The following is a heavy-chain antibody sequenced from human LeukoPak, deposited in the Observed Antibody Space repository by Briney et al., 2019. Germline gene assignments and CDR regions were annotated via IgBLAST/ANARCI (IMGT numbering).Heavy chain of an antibody. CDR2: IKRDGSEK. CDR3: AGLKWQLERPTFDY. J-gene: IGHJ4*02. D-gene: IGHD6-13*01. V-gene: IGHV3-7*01. CDR1: GCTVSGYW. Sequence: GGSLRLSCAASGCTVSGYWMSWVRQAPEKGLEWVANIKRDGSEKYYVDSVKGRFTISRDNTENSLYLQMNSLRVEDTAVYYCAGLKWQLERPTFDYYGQGPLVTVSS.